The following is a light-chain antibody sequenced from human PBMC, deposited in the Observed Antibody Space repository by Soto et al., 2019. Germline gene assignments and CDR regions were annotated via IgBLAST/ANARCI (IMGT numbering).Light chain of an antibody. CDR1: QSVSSN. CDR3: QQYNNWPKT. CDR2: GAS. Sequence: EIVMTQSPATLSVSPGERATLSCRASQSVSSNLAWYQQKPGQAPRLLIYGASTRATGTPARFSGSGSGTEVTLTISSLQSEEFAVYYCQQYNNWPKTFGQGTKVDI. J-gene: IGKJ1*01. V-gene: IGKV3-15*01.